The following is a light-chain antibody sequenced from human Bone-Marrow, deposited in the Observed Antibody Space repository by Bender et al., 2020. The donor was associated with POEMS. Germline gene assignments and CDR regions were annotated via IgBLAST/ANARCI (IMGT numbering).Light chain of an antibody. V-gene: IGLV2-8*01. CDR1: SSDIGAYDY. J-gene: IGLJ3*02. CDR2: EVS. Sequence: QSALTQPPSLSGSPGQSVTISCTGTSSDIGAYDYVSWYQQHSGKAPKVIICEVSQRPSGVPDRFSSSTSGNTASLTISGLQAEDESDYYCSSYFDSDILLVFGGGTRLTVL. CDR3: SSYFDSDILLV.